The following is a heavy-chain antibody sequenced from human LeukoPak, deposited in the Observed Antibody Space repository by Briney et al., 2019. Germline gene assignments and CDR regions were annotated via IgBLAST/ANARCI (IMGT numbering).Heavy chain of an antibody. CDR3: ARDRPSSLWFDAFDI. CDR1: GSTFSGYT. Sequence: GGSLRLSCAGSGSTFSGYTMHWVRQAPGKGLEWVAFIPHDDSNKYYADSVKGRFSISRDASRNTLYLQMNSLRVEDTAVYYCARDRPSSLWFDAFDIWGQGTVVTVSS. CDR2: IPHDDSNK. D-gene: IGHD2-21*01. V-gene: IGHV3-30-3*01. J-gene: IGHJ3*02.